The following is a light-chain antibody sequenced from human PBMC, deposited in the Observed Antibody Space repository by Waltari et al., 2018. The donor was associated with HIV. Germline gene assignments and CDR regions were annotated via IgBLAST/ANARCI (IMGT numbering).Light chain of an antibody. CDR2: LNSDGSH. CDR3: QTWDTGIRV. Sequence: QLVLTQSPSASASLGASVKFTCTLSSGHSNYDIAWHQQQPEKGPRYLMKLNSDGSHSKGDGIPSRFSGSSSGAERYLTISSLQSEDEADYYCQTWDTGIRVFGGGTKLTVL. J-gene: IGLJ3*02. CDR1: SGHSNYD. V-gene: IGLV4-69*01.